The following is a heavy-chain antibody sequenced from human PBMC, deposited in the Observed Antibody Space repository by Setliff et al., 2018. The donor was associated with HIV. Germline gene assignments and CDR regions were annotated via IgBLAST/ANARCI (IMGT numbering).Heavy chain of an antibody. J-gene: IGHJ3*01. Sequence: LSLTCTVSGGSIGGYYWSWIRQPPGTGLEWLGCIYSGGSTNYNPSLESRVTISLDTSKNQFSLRLTSVTAADTAVYYCARVRSYGSAYDAFDVWGPGTMVTRLL. V-gene: IGHV4-4*08. CDR2: IYSGGST. D-gene: IGHD3-10*01. CDR3: ARVRSYGSAYDAFDV. CDR1: GGSIGGYY.